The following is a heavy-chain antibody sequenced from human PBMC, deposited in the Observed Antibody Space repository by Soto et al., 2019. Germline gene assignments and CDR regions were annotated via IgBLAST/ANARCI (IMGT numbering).Heavy chain of an antibody. V-gene: IGHV3-66*01. CDR2: IYSGGST. CDR1: GFTVSNHY. D-gene: IGHD3-22*01. J-gene: IGHJ4*02. CDR3: AANSNKGY. Sequence: EEQLVESGGDLVQPGGSLRLSCAASGFTVSNHYMSWVRQAPGKGLEWVSLIYSGGSTYSADSAKGRFTISRHSSNNTLYLQTNSLRAEDRSMNYWAANSNKGYWGQGTLVTVSS.